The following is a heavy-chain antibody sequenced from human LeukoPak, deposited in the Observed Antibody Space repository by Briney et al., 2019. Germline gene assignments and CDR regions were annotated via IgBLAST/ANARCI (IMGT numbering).Heavy chain of an antibody. J-gene: IGHJ4*02. Sequence: PGGSLRLSCAASGFTFSSYAMHWVRQAPGKGLEWVAVISYDGSNKYYADSVKGRFTISRDNSKNTLYLQMNSLRAEDTAVYYCARDALNYYDSSGYYSPSDYWGQGTLVTVSS. CDR2: ISYDGSNK. CDR1: GFTFSSYA. D-gene: IGHD3-22*01. V-gene: IGHV3-30-3*01. CDR3: ARDALNYYDSSGYYSPSDY.